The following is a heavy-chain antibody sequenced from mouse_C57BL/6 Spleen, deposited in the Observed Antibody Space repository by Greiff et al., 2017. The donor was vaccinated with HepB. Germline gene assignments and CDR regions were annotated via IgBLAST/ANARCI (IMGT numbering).Heavy chain of an antibody. Sequence: QVQLQQSGAELMKPGASVKLSCKATGYTFTGYWIEWVKQRPGHGLEWIGEILPGSGSTNYNEKFKGKATFTADTSSNTAYMQLSSLTTEDSAIYYCARKAQLRLQEAWFAYWGQGTLVTVSA. J-gene: IGHJ3*01. CDR2: ILPGSGST. V-gene: IGHV1-9*01. D-gene: IGHD3-1*01. CDR1: GYTFTGYW. CDR3: ARKAQLRLQEAWFAY.